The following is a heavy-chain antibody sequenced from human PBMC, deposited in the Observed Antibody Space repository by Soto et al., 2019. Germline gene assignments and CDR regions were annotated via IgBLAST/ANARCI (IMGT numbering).Heavy chain of an antibody. CDR1: FSDNQ. J-gene: IGHJ5*02. D-gene: IGHD4-4*01. V-gene: IGHV1-2*02. CDR3: ARKHSLDYIRWGLDP. CDR2: INPKSDDT. Sequence: FSDNQIHWLRRAPGQGLEWMGRINPKSDDTNYAQKFQGRVTMTRDTSIDTAYLELTGLTSDDTATYYCARKHSLDYIRWGLDPWGQGTLVTVSS.